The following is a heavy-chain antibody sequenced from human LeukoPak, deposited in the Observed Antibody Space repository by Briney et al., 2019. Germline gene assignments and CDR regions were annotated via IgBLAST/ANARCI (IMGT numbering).Heavy chain of an antibody. J-gene: IGHJ4*02. D-gene: IGHD1-26*01. CDR2: ISSSATTI. Sequence: PGGSLRPSCAASGFTFTSYEMNWVRQAPGKGLEWISYISSSATTIHYADSVKGRFTISRDNAKKSLCLQMNSLRVEDTAVYYCARGGISFAYGGQGTLVTVSS. V-gene: IGHV3-48*03. CDR1: GFTFTSYE. CDR3: ARGGISFAY.